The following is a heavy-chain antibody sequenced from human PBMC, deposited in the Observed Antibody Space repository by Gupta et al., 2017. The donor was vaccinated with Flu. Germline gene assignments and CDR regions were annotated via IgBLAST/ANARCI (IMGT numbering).Heavy chain of an antibody. D-gene: IGHD1-26*01. Sequence: MAWVRQAPGKGLSWVANIKWDGSLKFYADSVKGRFTISRDNAKNSLYLQMSSLRAEDTAVYYCATSLDASGNDWGQGTLVAVSS. V-gene: IGHV3-7*01. CDR3: ATSLDASGND. CDR2: IKWDGSLK. J-gene: IGHJ4*02.